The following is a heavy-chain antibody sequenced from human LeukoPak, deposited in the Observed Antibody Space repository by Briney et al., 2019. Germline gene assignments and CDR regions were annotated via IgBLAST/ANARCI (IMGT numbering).Heavy chain of an antibody. CDR2: IHTSGST. D-gene: IGHD3-22*01. Sequence: SETLSLTCIVSGGSISSCSWNWIRQPAGKGLEWIWRIHTSGSTNYNPSLKSRVTMSVDTSKNQFSLKLSSVTAADTAVYYCARDASCYYDGSGYYLGYWGQGTLVTVSS. V-gene: IGHV4-4*07. J-gene: IGHJ4*02. CDR1: GGSISSCS. CDR3: ARDASCYYDGSGYYLGY.